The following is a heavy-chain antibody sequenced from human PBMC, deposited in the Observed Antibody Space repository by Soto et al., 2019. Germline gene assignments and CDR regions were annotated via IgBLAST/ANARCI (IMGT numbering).Heavy chain of an antibody. CDR3: ARMGSSSFYYYYGMDV. J-gene: IGHJ6*02. CDR1: GDSVSSNSAA. Sequence: SLTCAISGDSVSSNSAAWNWIRQSPSRGLEWLGRTYYRSKWYNDYAVSVKSRITINPDTSKNQFSLQLNSVTPEDTAVYYCARMGSSSFYYYYGMDVWGQGTTVTVSS. D-gene: IGHD6-6*01. V-gene: IGHV6-1*01. CDR2: TYYRSKWYN.